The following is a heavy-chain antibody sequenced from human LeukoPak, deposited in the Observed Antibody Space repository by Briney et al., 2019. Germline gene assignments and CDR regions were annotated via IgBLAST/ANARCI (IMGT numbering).Heavy chain of an antibody. Sequence: SETLSLTCAVYGVSFSGYYWSWIRQPPGKGLEWIGEINHSGSTNYNPSLKSRVTISVDTSKNQFSLKLSSVTAADTAVYYCARGGVRWSGYYLSHWFDPWGQGTLVTVSS. CDR3: ARGGVRWSGYYLSHWFDP. J-gene: IGHJ5*02. V-gene: IGHV4-34*01. D-gene: IGHD3-3*01. CDR1: GVSFSGYY. CDR2: INHSGST.